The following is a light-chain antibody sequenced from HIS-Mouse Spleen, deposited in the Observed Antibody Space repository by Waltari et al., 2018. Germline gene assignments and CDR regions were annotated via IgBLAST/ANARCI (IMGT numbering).Light chain of an antibody. CDR1: QSVSSY. V-gene: IGKV3-11*01. CDR2: DAS. J-gene: IGKJ4*01. CDR3: QQRSNWPLLT. Sequence: EIVLTQSPATLSLSPGERATLSCRASQSVSSYLAWYQQKPGQAPRLLIYDASNRATGIPARFSGSGSGTDFTLTISSLEPEYFAVYYCQQRSNWPLLTFGGGTKVEIK.